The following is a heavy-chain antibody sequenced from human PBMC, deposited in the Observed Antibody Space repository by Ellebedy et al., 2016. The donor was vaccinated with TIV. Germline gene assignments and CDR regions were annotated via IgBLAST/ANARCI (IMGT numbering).Heavy chain of an antibody. CDR1: GFTVSINY. D-gene: IGHD3-22*01. V-gene: IGHV3-66*01. CDR3: ARDLGYYDSSGFSSDY. CDR2: IYSGGDT. J-gene: IGHJ4*02. Sequence: GESLKISCAASGFTVSINYMTWVRQAPGKGLEWVSVIYSGGDTYYADSVKGRFTISRDNSKNTLYIQMHSLRAEDTAVYYCARDLGYYDSSGFSSDYWGQGTLVTVSS.